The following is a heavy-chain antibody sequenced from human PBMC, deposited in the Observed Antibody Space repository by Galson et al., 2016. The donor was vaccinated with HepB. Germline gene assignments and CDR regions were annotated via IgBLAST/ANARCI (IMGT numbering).Heavy chain of an antibody. V-gene: IGHV3-74*01. Sequence: SLRLSCAASGFAFGSHWMHWVRPVPGKGLVWVSRSNSDGTISNYADSVRGRFNISRDNAKNTLSLQMHSLRAEDTALCYCVREDYGDDPVYYYYYGMDVRGQGTAVSVSS. J-gene: IGHJ6*02. CDR3: VREDYGDDPVYYYYYGMDV. D-gene: IGHD4-17*01. CDR1: GFAFGSHW. CDR2: SNSDGTIS.